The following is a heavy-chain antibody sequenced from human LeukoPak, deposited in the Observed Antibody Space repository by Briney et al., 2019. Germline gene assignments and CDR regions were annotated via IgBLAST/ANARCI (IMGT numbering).Heavy chain of an antibody. CDR1: GGSISSYY. CDR2: IYTSGST. CDR3: AREGGSGYLYYFGYTYYFDD. J-gene: IGHJ4*02. V-gene: IGHV4-4*07. Sequence: SETLSLTCTVSGGSISSYYWSWIRQPAGKGLEWIGRIYTSGSTNYNPYLKSRVTMSVDTSKNQFSLKLSSVTAAVTDVYYCAREGGSGYLYYFGYTYYFDDWGQGTLVTVAS. D-gene: IGHD2/OR15-2a*01.